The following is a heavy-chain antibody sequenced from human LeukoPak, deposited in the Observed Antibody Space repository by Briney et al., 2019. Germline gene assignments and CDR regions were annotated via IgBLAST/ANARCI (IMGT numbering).Heavy chain of an antibody. CDR3: ARDKDDSWDY. CDR1: GGSISSYY. CDR2: IYYSGST. D-gene: IGHD3/OR15-3a*01. Sequence: PSETLSLTCTVSGGSISSYYWSWIRQPPGKGLEWIGYIYYSGSTNYNPSLKSRVTISVDTSKNQFSLKLSSVTAADTAVYYCARDKDDSWDYWGQGTLVTVSS. V-gene: IGHV4-59*01. J-gene: IGHJ4*02.